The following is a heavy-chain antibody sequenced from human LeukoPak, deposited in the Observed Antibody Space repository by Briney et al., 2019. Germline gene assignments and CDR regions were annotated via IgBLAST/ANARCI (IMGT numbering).Heavy chain of an antibody. V-gene: IGHV1-2*02. CDR3: ARRGMRVDYGDYGDY. Sequence: GASVKVSCKSSGYTLTDYYIHWVRQAPGQGLEWMGWIYPNSGGTNYAQKFQGRVTMTRDTSISTAYMELSRLRSDDTAVYYCARRGMRVDYGDYGDYWGQGTLVTVSS. CDR1: GYTLTDYY. D-gene: IGHD4-17*01. J-gene: IGHJ4*02. CDR2: IYPNSGGT.